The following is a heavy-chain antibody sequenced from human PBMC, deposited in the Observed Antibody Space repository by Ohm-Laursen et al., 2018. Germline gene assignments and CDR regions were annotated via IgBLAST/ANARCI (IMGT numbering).Heavy chain of an antibody. CDR1: GFTFSIYS. CDR2: IDDSLAHI. Sequence: SLRLSCAASGFTFSIYSFNWVRQAPGKGLEWVSSIDDSLAHIFYADSVKGRFTISRDNAKNSLYLQMNSLRAEDTAVYFCARVEQTGYTYVFDYWGQGTLVTVSS. V-gene: IGHV3-21*01. J-gene: IGHJ4*02. CDR3: ARVEQTGYTYVFDY. D-gene: IGHD5-18*01.